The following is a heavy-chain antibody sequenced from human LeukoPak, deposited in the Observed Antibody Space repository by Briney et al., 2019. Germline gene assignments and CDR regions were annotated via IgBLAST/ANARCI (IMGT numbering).Heavy chain of an antibody. J-gene: IGHJ4*02. V-gene: IGHV3-9*01. CDR1: GFTFDDYA. Sequence: PGRSLRLSCAASGFTFDDYAMHWVRQAPGKGLEWVSGISWNSGSIGYADSVKGRFTISRDNAKNSLYLQMNSLRAEDTAVYYCARAEMATIYVFDYWGQGTLVTVSS. D-gene: IGHD5-24*01. CDR2: ISWNSGSI. CDR3: ARAEMATIYVFDY.